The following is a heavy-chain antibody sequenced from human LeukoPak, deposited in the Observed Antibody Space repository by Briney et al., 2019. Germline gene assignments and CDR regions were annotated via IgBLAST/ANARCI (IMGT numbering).Heavy chain of an antibody. D-gene: IGHD3-22*01. J-gene: IGHJ4*02. Sequence: PSETLSLTCTVSGGSISSYYWSWIRQPPGKGLEWIGSIYYSRSIYYSPSLKSRVTISVDTSKNQFSLKVTSVTAADTAVYYCARNIYYDASGYYPRHFDFWGQGTLVTVSS. CDR2: IYYSRSI. V-gene: IGHV4-59*12. CDR3: ARNIYYDASGYYPRHFDF. CDR1: GGSISSYY.